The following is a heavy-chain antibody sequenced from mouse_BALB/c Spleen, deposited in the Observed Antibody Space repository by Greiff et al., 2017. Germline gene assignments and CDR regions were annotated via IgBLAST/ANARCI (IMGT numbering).Heavy chain of an antibody. J-gene: IGHJ4*01. D-gene: IGHD1-1*01. CDR3: ASDGTDYGSSSYAMDY. CDR2: IYPGNGDT. CDR1: GYTFTSYN. Sequence: LQQPGAELVKPGASVKMSCKASGYTFTSYNMHWVKQTPGQGLEWIGAIYPGNGDTSYNQKFKGKATLTADKSSSTAYMQLSSLTSEDSAVYYCASDGTDYGSSSYAMDYWGQGTSVTVSS. V-gene: IGHV1-12*01.